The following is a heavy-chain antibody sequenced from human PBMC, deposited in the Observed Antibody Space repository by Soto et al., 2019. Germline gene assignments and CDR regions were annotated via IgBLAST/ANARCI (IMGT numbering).Heavy chain of an antibody. CDR1: GFTFSSYS. D-gene: IGHD4-17*01. CDR3: ARDSSYGDYPNWFDP. V-gene: IGHV3-48*01. Sequence: GGSLRLSCAASGFTFSSYSMNWVRQAPGKGLEWVSYISSSSSTIYYPDSLKGRFTISRDNAKNSLYLQMNSLRAEDTAVYYCARDSSYGDYPNWFDPWGQGTLVTVSS. CDR2: ISSSSSTI. J-gene: IGHJ5*02.